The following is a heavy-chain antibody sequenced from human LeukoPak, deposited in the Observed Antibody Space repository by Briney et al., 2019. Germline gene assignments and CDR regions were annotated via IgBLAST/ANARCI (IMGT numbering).Heavy chain of an antibody. CDR2: ISSSGSTK. V-gene: IGHV3-48*03. J-gene: IGHJ4*02. CDR3: ARGPHPYTSGWYHFGY. D-gene: IGHD6-19*01. CDR1: EFTFSSYE. Sequence: GGSLRLSCAASEFTFSSYEMNWVRQAPGKGLEWVSYISSSGSTKYYADSVKGRFTISRDNAKNSLYLQMNSLRVEDTALYYCARGPHPYTSGWYHFGYWGQGTLVTVSS.